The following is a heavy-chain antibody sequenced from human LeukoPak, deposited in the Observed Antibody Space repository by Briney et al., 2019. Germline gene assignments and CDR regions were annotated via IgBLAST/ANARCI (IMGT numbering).Heavy chain of an antibody. V-gene: IGHV4-4*02. J-gene: IGHJ4*02. CDR1: GGSIISNNW. CDR2: IYHGGSA. D-gene: IGHD3-3*01. Sequence: SETLSLTCAVSGGSIISNNWWSWVRQPPGKGLEWIGEIYHGGSANYNPSLKSRVTISVDKTKNQFSLKLTSVTAADTAVYYCARLDTIFGVVFWGQGTLVTVSS. CDR3: ARLDTIFGVVF.